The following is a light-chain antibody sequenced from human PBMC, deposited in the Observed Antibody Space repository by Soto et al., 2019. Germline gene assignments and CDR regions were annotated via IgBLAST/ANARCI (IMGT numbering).Light chain of an antibody. CDR1: HNIKNY. CDR3: LQSHSTPLP. CDR2: GAS. V-gene: IGKV1-39*01. Sequence: DVQMTQYPSSLSASVGDRVTITCRASHNIKNYLSWSQQKPGKAPRVVIFGASLLQRGVPSTVSASGSGTDFTLTISSLRPADFATYYCLQSHSTPLPFCQGTRLDI. J-gene: IGKJ5*01.